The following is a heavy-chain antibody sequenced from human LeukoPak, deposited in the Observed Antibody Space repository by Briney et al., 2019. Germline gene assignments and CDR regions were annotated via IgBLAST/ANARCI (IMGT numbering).Heavy chain of an antibody. J-gene: IGHJ4*02. D-gene: IGHD3-22*01. V-gene: IGHV3-30*02. CDR1: GFTFSSYG. CDR2: IRYDGNSE. CDR3: AKAITMIVVVISFDY. Sequence: GGSLRLSCAASGFTFSSYGMHWVRQAPGKGLEWVAFIRYDGNSEFYVDSVKGRFTISRDNSKNTLYLQMNSLRAEDTAVYYCAKAITMIVVVISFDYWGQGTLVTVSS.